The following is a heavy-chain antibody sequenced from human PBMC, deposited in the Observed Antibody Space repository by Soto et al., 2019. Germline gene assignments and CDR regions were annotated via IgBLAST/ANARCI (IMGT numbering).Heavy chain of an antibody. CDR3: ARGGGVTGAIFY. CDR1: GGSISSDGYY. D-gene: IGHD2-2*02. J-gene: IGHJ4*02. Sequence: QVQLQESGPGLVKPSQTLSLTCTVSGGSISSDGYYWSWIRQIPGKGLEWIGYIYHSGSTYYNASLKIRLTISVDMSKNQSSLKLSSVTAADTAVYFCARGGGVTGAIFYWGQGTLVTASS. V-gene: IGHV4-31*03. CDR2: IYHSGST.